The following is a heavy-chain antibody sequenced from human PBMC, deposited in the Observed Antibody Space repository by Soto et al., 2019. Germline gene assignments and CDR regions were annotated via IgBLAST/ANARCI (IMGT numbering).Heavy chain of an antibody. CDR1: GFTFSRSA. Sequence: EVQLVESGGGLVKPGGSLRLSCAASGFTFSRSAMNWVRQAPGKGLEWVSCISGSSSSIYYADSVQGRFTISRDNAKSSLYLQMNSLRAEDTAVYYCAIDPFGGGDSEWFDPWGQGTLVTVSS. CDR3: AIDPFGGGDSEWFDP. J-gene: IGHJ5*02. V-gene: IGHV3-21*01. D-gene: IGHD2-21*02. CDR2: ISGSSSSI.